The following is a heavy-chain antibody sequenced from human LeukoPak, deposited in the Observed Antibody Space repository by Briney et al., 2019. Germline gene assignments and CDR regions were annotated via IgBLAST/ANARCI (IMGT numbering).Heavy chain of an antibody. Sequence: PGGSLRLSCAASGFTFSTYSMNWVRQAPGKGLEWVSSISRSSSFIYYADSVKGRFTISRDNAKNSLYLQMNNLRAEDTAVYYCARGGSTSSSSHFHHGGQGTLVTVSS. CDR3: ARGGSTSSSSHFHH. D-gene: IGHD6-6*01. CDR2: ISRSSSFI. CDR1: GFTFSTYS. V-gene: IGHV3-21*01. J-gene: IGHJ1*01.